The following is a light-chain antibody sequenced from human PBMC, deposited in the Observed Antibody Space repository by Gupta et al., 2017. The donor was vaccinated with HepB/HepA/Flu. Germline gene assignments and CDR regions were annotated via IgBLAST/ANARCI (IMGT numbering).Light chain of an antibody. Sequence: EIVMTQSPATLSVSPGERVTLSCRASQSVRSNLGWYQQKPGQAPRLLMYGASTRATGIPARFSGSGYGTEFTLTISSRQSEDFAVYYCQQYNNWPPFTFGQGTKLEIK. CDR3: QQYNNWPPFT. CDR1: QSVRSN. V-gene: IGKV3-15*01. CDR2: GAS. J-gene: IGKJ2*01.